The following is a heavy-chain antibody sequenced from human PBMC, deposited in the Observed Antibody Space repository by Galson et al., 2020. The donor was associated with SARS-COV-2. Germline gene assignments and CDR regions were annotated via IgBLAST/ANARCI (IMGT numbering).Heavy chain of an antibody. D-gene: IGHD3-22*01. J-gene: IGHJ6*02. V-gene: IGHV4-34*01. Sequence: SQASETLSLTCAVSGGSFSGYYWSWIRQPPGKGLEWIGEINHSGSTNYNPSLKSRVTISVDTSKNQFSLKLSSVTAADTAVYYCASGMIVVGSYGMDVWGQGTTVTVSS. CDR1: GGSFSGYY. CDR2: INHSGST. CDR3: ASGMIVVGSYGMDV.